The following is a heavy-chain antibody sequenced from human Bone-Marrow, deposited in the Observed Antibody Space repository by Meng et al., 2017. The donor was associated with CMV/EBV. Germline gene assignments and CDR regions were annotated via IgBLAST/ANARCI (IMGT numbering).Heavy chain of an antibody. V-gene: IGHV3-21*01. CDR1: GFTFSSYS. Sequence: GGSLRLSCAASGFTFSSYSMNWVRQAPGKGLEWVSSISSSSSYIYYADSVKGRFTISRDNAKNSLYLQMNSLRAEDTAVYYCARDVYNFWSGSYYGLDVWRQGTTVIVSS. J-gene: IGHJ6*02. CDR2: ISSSSSYI. CDR3: ARDVYNFWSGSYYGLDV. D-gene: IGHD3-3*01.